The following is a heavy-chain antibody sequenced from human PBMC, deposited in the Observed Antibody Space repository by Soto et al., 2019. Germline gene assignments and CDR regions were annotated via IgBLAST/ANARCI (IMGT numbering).Heavy chain of an antibody. CDR2: ISYDGSNK. CDR3: AKAHYDILTPLDY. D-gene: IGHD3-9*01. J-gene: IGHJ4*02. V-gene: IGHV3-30*18. Sequence: QVQLVESGGGVVQPGRSLRLSCAASGFTFSSYGMHWVRQAPGKGLEWVAVISYDGSNKYYADYVKGRFTISRDNSKNTLYLQMNSLRAEDTAVYYCAKAHYDILTPLDYWGQGTLVTVSS. CDR1: GFTFSSYG.